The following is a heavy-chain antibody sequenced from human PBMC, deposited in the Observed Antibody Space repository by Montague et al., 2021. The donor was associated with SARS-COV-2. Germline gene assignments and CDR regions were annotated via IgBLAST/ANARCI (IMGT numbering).Heavy chain of an antibody. Sequence: SETLSLTYTVSGGSISSYYWCWIRQPPGKGLEWIGYIYYSGSTNYNPSLKRRVAISVDTSKNQFSLKLSSVTAADTAVYYCARVFPRWLQFDPYFDYWGQGTLVTVSS. J-gene: IGHJ4*02. CDR3: ARVFPRWLQFDPYFDY. CDR1: GGSISSYY. V-gene: IGHV4-59*01. D-gene: IGHD5-24*01. CDR2: IYYSGST.